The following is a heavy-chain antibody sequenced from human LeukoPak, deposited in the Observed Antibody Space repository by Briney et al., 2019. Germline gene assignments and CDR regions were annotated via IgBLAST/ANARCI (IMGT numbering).Heavy chain of an antibody. V-gene: IGHV3-48*01. D-gene: IGHD5-18*01. Sequence: DSVEGRFTISRDNAKNSLYLQMDGLRAEDTAVYYCARRGDTPMIGDYWGQGTLVTVSS. J-gene: IGHJ4*02. CDR3: ARRGDTPMIGDY.